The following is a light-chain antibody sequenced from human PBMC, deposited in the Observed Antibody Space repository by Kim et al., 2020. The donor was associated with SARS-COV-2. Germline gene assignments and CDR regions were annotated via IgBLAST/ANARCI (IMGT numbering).Light chain of an antibody. Sequence: EVVMTQSPVTLSVSPGERATLSCRANQPVRNNWLVWYQQKPGQPPRLLMYGASTRATGVPARFSGSGSGTEFTLTISSLQSEDSAIYYCQQHTNWPLTFGGGTRVDIK. CDR3: QQHTNWPLT. J-gene: IGKJ4*01. V-gene: IGKV3-15*01. CDR1: QPVRNN. CDR2: GAS.